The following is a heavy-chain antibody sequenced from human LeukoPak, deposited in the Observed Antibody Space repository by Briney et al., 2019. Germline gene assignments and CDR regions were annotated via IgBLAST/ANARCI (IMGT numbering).Heavy chain of an antibody. CDR1: GFPFSSHG. D-gene: IGHD3/OR15-3a*01. V-gene: IGHV3-23*01. CDR3: AKIGVIGHWYYDL. J-gene: IGHJ2*01. Sequence: GGSLRLSCAASGFPFSSHGMSWVRQAPGKGPEWVSSISSGSDYTFYADSVRGRFTIFRDNSKNTMYLQMNSLRVGDTAVYYCAKIGVIGHWYYDLSGRGTLVTVSS. CDR2: ISSGSDYT.